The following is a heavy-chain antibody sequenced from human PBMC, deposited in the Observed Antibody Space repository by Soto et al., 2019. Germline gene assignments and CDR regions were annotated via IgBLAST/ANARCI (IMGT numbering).Heavy chain of an antibody. V-gene: IGHV4-34*01. CDR1: GGSFSGYY. D-gene: IGHD3-3*01. CDR2: INHCGST. CDR3: ARVLGTYYDFWSGYYTGPFDY. J-gene: IGHJ4*02. Sequence: SETLSLTCAVYGGSFSGYYWSWIRQPPGKGLEWIGEINHCGSTNYNPSLKSRVTISVDTSKNQFSLKLSSVTAADTAVYYCARVLGTYYDFWSGYYTGPFDYWGQGTLVTVSS.